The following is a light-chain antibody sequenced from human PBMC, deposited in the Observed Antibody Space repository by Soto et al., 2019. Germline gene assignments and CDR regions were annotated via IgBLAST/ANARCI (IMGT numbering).Light chain of an antibody. CDR3: SSFTSSNTGV. CDR2: DVS. V-gene: IGLV2-14*03. Sequence: QSALIQPASVSGSPGQSITISCTGSSSDVGGYNYVSWYQHHPGKAPKLMIYDVSKRPSGVSNRFSGSKSGNTASLTISGLQAEDEADYYCSSFTSSNTGVFGGGTKLTVL. J-gene: IGLJ2*01. CDR1: SSDVGGYNY.